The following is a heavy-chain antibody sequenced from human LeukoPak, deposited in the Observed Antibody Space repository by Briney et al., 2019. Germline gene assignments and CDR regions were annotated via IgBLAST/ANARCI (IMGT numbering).Heavy chain of an antibody. V-gene: IGHV1-18*01. CDR3: ARAGGYYYDSSGYYLDY. CDR2: ISAYNGNT. J-gene: IGHJ4*02. CDR1: GYTFTSYG. D-gene: IGHD3-22*01. Sequence: ASVKVSCKASGYTFTSYGISWVRQAHGQGLEWMGWISAYNGNTNYAQKLQGRVTMTTDASTSTAYMELRSLRSDDTAVYYCARAGGYYYDSSGYYLDYWGQGTLVTVPS.